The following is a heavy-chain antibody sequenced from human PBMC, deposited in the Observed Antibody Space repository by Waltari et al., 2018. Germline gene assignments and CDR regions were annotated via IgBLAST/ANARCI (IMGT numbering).Heavy chain of an antibody. J-gene: IGHJ5*02. CDR2: INPNSGDG. D-gene: IGHD2-8*01. CDR1: GYTFTDYY. CDR3: ARCGSVHGVRNNWFDP. V-gene: IGHV1-2*06. Sequence: QVQLVQSGAEMKKPGASVKVACKASGYTFTDYYIHWIRQAPGQEFEWMGRINPNSGDGSFLQKFQGRVTVSRDTSITTAYMELSSLTSDDTAVYFCARCGSVHGVRNNWFDPWGQGTLVTVSS.